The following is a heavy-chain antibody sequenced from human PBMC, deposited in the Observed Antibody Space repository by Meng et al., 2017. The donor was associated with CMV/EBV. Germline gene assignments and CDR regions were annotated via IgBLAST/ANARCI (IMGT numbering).Heavy chain of an antibody. J-gene: IGHJ6*02. V-gene: IGHV4-34*01. Sequence: CAVYGGSFSGYYWSWIRQPPGEGLEWIGEINHSGSTNYNPSLKSRVTISVDTSKNQFSLKLSSVTAADTAVYYCARGPTYYYYYGMDVWGQGTTVTVSS. CDR3: ARGPTYYYYYGMDV. CDR2: INHSGST. CDR1: GGSFSGYY.